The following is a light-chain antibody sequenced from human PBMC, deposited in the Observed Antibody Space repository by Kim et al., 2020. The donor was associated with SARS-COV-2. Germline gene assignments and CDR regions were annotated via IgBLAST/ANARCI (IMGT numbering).Light chain of an antibody. Sequence: IQMTQSPSSLSASVGDRVSITCRSSQSISNYVNWYQQRPGKAPNLLIYTSSSLQRGVPSRFGGSGSGTEFTLTISSLQPEDVATYFCQQSYSPPYTFAQGTKLEI. V-gene: IGKV1-39*01. CDR1: QSISNY. CDR3: QQSYSPPYT. CDR2: TSS. J-gene: IGKJ2*01.